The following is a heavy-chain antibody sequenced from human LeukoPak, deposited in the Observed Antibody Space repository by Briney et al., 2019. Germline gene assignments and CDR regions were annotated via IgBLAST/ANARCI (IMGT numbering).Heavy chain of an antibody. CDR1: GFTFSSYA. CDR2: ISYDGSNK. D-gene: IGHD2-2*01. Sequence: GGSLRLSFSGSGFTFSSYAMHWVRQGPGKGLEWVAVISYDGSNKYYADSVKGRFTISRDNSKNTLYLQMNSLRAEDTAVYYCARDLGYCSSTSCPPGFDYWGQGTLVTVSS. CDR3: ARDLGYCSSTSCPPGFDY. V-gene: IGHV3-30-3*01. J-gene: IGHJ4*02.